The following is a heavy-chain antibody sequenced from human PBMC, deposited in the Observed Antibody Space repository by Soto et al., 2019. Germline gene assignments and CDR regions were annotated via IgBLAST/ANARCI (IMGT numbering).Heavy chain of an antibody. V-gene: IGHV3-21*01. D-gene: IGHD4-17*01. CDR1: GFTFSSYS. J-gene: IGHJ5*02. Sequence: EVQLVESGGGLVKPGGSLRLSCAASGFTFSSYSMNWVRQAPGKGLEWVSSISSSSSYIYYADSVKGRFTISRDNAKNSLDLQMTSRRAEDTAVYYWAGEGGGGDYGDYNNWFDPWGQGTLVTVSS. CDR2: ISSSSSYI. CDR3: AGEGGGGDYGDYNNWFDP.